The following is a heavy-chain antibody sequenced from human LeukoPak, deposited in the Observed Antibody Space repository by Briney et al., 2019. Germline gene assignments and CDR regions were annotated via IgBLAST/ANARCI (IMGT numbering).Heavy chain of an antibody. D-gene: IGHD6-13*01. CDR1: GGTFSGYA. CDR3: AREEQQLVYYYYYGMDV. Sequence: GASVKVSCKASGGTFSGYAISWVRQAPGQGLEWMGRIIPILGIANYSQKFQGRVTITADKSTSTAYMELSSLRSEDTAVYYCAREEQQLVYYYYYGMDVWGQGTTVTVSS. J-gene: IGHJ6*02. CDR2: IIPILGIA. V-gene: IGHV1-69*04.